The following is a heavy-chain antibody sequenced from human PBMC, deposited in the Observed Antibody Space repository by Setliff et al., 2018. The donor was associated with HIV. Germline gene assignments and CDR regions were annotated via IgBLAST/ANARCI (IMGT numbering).Heavy chain of an antibody. CDR1: GYSVNSDYL. V-gene: IGHV4-38-2*02. J-gene: IGHJ4*02. CDR3: ARLTTTYYYDSSAYYHPV. CDR2: VYHSGST. D-gene: IGHD3-22*01. Sequence: TSETLSLTCTVSGYSVNSDYLWCWIRQPPGKGLEWIGSVYHSGSTYYNPSLKSRVTISIDTSKNQISLKLSSVTAADTAVYYCARLTTTYYYDSSAYYHPVWGQGTLVTVSS.